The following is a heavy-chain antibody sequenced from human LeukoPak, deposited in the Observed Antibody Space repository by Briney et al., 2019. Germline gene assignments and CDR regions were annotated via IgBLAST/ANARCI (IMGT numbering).Heavy chain of an antibody. CDR2: IYSSGST. CDR1: GGSISSHY. V-gene: IGHV4-59*11. D-gene: IGHD6-13*01. Sequence: NPSETLSLTCAVYGGSISSHYWSWIRQPPGKGLEWIGYIYSSGSTYQNPSLKSRVTISVDTSKNQFSLKLNSVTAADTAVYYCARDGGEGSSWYGYYYMDVWGKGTTVTVSS. J-gene: IGHJ6*03. CDR3: ARDGGEGSSWYGYYYMDV.